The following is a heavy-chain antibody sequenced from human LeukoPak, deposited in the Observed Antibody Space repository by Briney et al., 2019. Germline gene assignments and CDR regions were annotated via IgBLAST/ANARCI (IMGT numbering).Heavy chain of an antibody. V-gene: IGHV3-23*01. CDR1: GFTFSSYA. D-gene: IGHD1-26*01. CDR3: AKVWSVGATIYYFDY. J-gene: IGHJ4*02. Sequence: GGSLRLSCAASGFTFSSYAMSWVRQAPGKGLEWVSAISGSGGSTYYADSVKGRFTISRDNSKNTLYLQMNSLRAEDTAVYYCAKVWSVGATIYYFDYWGQGTLVTVFS. CDR2: ISGSGGST.